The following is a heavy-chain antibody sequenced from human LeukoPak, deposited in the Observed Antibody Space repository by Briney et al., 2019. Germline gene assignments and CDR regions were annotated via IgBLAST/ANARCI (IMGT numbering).Heavy chain of an antibody. J-gene: IGHJ4*02. Sequence: GGSLRLSCAASGFTLSSNYMSWVRQAPGEGLEWVSVIYSGGSTYYADSVKGRFTISRDNSKNTLYLQMNSLRAEDTAVYYCASLSGFEALDYWGQGTLVTVSS. CDR3: ASLSGFEALDY. V-gene: IGHV3-53*01. CDR1: GFTLSSNY. D-gene: IGHD3-10*01. CDR2: IYSGGST.